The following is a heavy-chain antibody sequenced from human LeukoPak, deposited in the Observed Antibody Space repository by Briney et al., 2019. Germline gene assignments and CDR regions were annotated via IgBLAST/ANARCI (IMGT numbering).Heavy chain of an antibody. D-gene: IGHD6-13*01. CDR1: GGSISSSSYY. V-gene: IGHV4-39*07. CDR3: ARSIAAGWFDP. CDR2: IYYSGST. Sequence: PSETLSLTCTVSGGSISSSSYYWGWIRQPPGKGLEWIGNIYYSGSTYYNPSLKSRVTISVDTSKNQFSLKLSSVTAADTAVYYCARSIAAGWFDPWGQGTLVTVSS. J-gene: IGHJ5*02.